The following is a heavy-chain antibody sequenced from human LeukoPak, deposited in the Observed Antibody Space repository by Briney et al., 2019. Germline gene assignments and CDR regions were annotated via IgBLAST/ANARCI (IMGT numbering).Heavy chain of an antibody. CDR3: ARAVVVVTLAGAFDI. J-gene: IGHJ3*02. Sequence: GGSLRLSCAASGFTVSSNYMSWVGQAPGKGLEGVSVIYSGGSTYYADYVKGRFTISRDNSKNTLYLQVNSLRAEDTAVYYCARAVVVVTLAGAFDIWGQGTMVTVSS. CDR1: GFTVSSNY. D-gene: IGHD2-15*01. V-gene: IGHV3-53*01. CDR2: IYSGGST.